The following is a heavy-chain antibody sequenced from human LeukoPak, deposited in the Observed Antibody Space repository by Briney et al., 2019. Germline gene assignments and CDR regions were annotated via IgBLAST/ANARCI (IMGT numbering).Heavy chain of an antibody. CDR2: INPNSGGT. CDR1: GYTFTGHY. V-gene: IGHV1-2*02. J-gene: IGHJ5*02. CDR3: VRDRGYCSSTSCYNNWFDP. D-gene: IGHD2-2*01. Sequence: GASVKVSCKASGYTFTGHYMHWVRQAPGQGLEWMGWINPNSGGTNYAQKFQGRVTMTRDTSISTAYMELSRLRSDDTAVYYCVRDRGYCSSTSCYNNWFDPWGQGTLVTVSS.